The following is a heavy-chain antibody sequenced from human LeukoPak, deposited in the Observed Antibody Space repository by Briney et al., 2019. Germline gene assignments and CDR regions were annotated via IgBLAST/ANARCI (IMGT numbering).Heavy chain of an antibody. CDR1: GFTFSSYA. D-gene: IGHD5-12*01. Sequence: SGGSLRLSCAASGFTFSSYAMSWVRQAPGKGLEWVSVIYSGGSTYYADSVKGRFTISRHNSKNTLYLQMNSLRAEDTAVYYCARSKYSGYDSRGNFDYWGQGTLVTVSS. V-gene: IGHV3-53*04. J-gene: IGHJ4*02. CDR3: ARSKYSGYDSRGNFDY. CDR2: IYSGGST.